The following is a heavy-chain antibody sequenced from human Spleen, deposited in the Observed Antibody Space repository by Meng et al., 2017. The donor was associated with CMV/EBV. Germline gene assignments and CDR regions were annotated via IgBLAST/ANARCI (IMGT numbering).Heavy chain of an antibody. CDR1: GYTFTSYG. V-gene: IGHV1-2*02. D-gene: IGHD4-11*01. J-gene: IGHJ3*02. CDR2: IRAYNGGT. Sequence: ASVKVSCKASGYTFTSYGIYWVRQARGQGLEWMGWIRAYNGGTNYAQKFQGRVTMTRDKSISTAYMELSRLRSDDTAVYYCARGNDFSDAFDIWGQGTMVTVSS. CDR3: ARGNDFSDAFDI.